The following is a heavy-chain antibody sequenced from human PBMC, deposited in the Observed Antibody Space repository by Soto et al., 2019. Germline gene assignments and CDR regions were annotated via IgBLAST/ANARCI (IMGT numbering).Heavy chain of an antibody. CDR2: ISGSGGST. Sequence: EVQLLESGGGLVQPGGSLRLSCAASGFTFSSYAMSWVRQAPGKGLEWVSAISGSGGSTYYADSVKGRFTISRDNSKNTQYLQMNSLRAEDTAVYYCAKDRQLRYFDWLSQADYYYGMDVWGQGTTVTVSS. CDR1: GFTFSSYA. J-gene: IGHJ6*02. CDR3: AKDRQLRYFDWLSQADYYYGMDV. D-gene: IGHD3-9*01. V-gene: IGHV3-23*01.